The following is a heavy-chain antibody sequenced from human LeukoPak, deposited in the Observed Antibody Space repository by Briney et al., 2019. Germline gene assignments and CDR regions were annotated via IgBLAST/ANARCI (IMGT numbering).Heavy chain of an antibody. CDR1: GFTFSNYW. J-gene: IGHJ4*02. V-gene: IGHV3-7*04. CDR3: ARGRTIGY. CDR2: IKEDGSDK. D-gene: IGHD1-1*01. Sequence: GGSLRLSCAVSGFTFSNYWMSWVRQAPGKGLEWVANIKEDGSDKYYVDSVEGRFTISRDNAKNSLYLQMNSLRAEDTAVYYCARGRTIGYWGQGTLVTVSS.